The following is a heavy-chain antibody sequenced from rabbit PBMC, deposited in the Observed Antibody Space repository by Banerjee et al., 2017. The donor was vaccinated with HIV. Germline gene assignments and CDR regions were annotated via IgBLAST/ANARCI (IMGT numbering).Heavy chain of an antibody. J-gene: IGHJ2*01. V-gene: IGHV1S40*01. CDR3: ARGSGWGHGLDP. CDR1: GFSFSISYY. Sequence: QSLEESGGDLVKPGASLTLTCTASGFSFSISYYMCWVRQAPGKGLEWIACIDSGSSGSTYYASWAKGRFTISKTSSTTVTLQMTSLTAADTATYFCARGSGWGHGLDPWGPGTLVTVS. CDR2: IDSGSSGST. D-gene: IGHD4-1*01.